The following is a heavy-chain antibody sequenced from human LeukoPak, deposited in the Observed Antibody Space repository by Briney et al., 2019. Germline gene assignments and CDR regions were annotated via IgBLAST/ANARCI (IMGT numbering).Heavy chain of an antibody. Sequence: PGGSLRLSCAASGFTFSSYSMNWVRQAPGKGLEWVSGISWNSGSIGYADSVKGRFTISRDNAKNSLYLQMNSLRAEDTALYYCAKAYSSSWYGDYFDYWGQGTLVTVSS. J-gene: IGHJ4*02. V-gene: IGHV3-9*01. CDR3: AKAYSSSWYGDYFDY. CDR2: ISWNSGSI. D-gene: IGHD6-13*01. CDR1: GFTFSSYS.